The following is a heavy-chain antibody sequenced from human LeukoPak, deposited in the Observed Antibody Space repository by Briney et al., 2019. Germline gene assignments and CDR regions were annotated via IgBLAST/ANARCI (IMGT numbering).Heavy chain of an antibody. CDR1: GYSISSGYY. D-gene: IGHD2-21*02. V-gene: IGHV4-38-2*02. J-gene: IGHJ5*02. CDR3: ARVVTNWLDP. CDR2: IYHSGST. Sequence: SETLSLTCTVSGYSISSGYYWGWIRQPPGKGLEWIGSIYHSGSTFYIPSLKSRVTLSVDTSKNQFSLKLTSVTAADTAVYYCARVVTNWLDPWGQGTLVTVSS.